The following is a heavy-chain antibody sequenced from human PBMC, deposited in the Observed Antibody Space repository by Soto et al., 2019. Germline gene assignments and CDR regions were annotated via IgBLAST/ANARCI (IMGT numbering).Heavy chain of an antibody. V-gene: IGHV1-69*01. J-gene: IGHJ3*01. D-gene: IGHD3-22*01. CDR3: VRDRRIYYSDPHDEFVASDYEV. Sequence: QVQLIQSEAEVKKPGSSVRVSCKASGGILGSHGFSWVRQAPGQRLEWVGGFIPIFRTLTYTEKFQARVRIAADESTNTVYLDLSSLTSEDTAVYYCVRDRRIYYSDPHDEFVASDYEVWGQGTMVSVSS. CDR1: GGILGSHG. CDR2: FIPIFRTL.